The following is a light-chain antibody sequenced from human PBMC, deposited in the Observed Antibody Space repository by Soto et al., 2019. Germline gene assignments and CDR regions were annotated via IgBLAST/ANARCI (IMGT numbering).Light chain of an antibody. CDR1: QSVSSSY. V-gene: IGKV3-11*01. Sequence: EIVLTQSPGTLSWSPGERATLSCGAIQSVSSSYLAWYQQKPGQAPRLLIYDASNRATGIPARFSGSGSGTDFTLTISSLEPEDFAVYYCQQRSNWPPGITFGQGTRLEIK. J-gene: IGKJ5*01. CDR3: QQRSNWPPGIT. CDR2: DAS.